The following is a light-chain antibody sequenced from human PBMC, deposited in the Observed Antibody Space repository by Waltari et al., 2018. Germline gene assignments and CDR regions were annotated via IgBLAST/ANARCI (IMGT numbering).Light chain of an antibody. J-gene: IGLJ1*01. CDR1: SSDVGGYNY. CDR2: EVS. V-gene: IGLV2-8*01. Sequence: QSALTQPPSASGSPGQSVTISCTGTSSDVGGYNYVSWYQQHPGKAPKLMIYEVSKRPSGVPDRCACSKAGNTASLTVSGLQAEDEADYYCSSYAGSHYVFGTGTKVTVL. CDR3: SSYAGSHYV.